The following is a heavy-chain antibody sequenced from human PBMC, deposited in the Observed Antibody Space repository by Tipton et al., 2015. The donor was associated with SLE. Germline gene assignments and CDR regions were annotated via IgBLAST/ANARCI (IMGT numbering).Heavy chain of an antibody. J-gene: IGHJ4*02. CDR3: ARDIDAIVTTSDGGGFDY. CDR2: ISGSGGTT. Sequence: SLRLSCAASGFTFSTYGMHWVRQAPGKGLEWVSAISGSGGTTYYADSVKGRFTISRDNAKNSLYLQMNSLRAEDTAVYYCARDIDAIVTTSDGGGFDYWGQGTLVTVSS. CDR1: GFTFSTYG. V-gene: IGHV3-21*01. D-gene: IGHD5-12*01.